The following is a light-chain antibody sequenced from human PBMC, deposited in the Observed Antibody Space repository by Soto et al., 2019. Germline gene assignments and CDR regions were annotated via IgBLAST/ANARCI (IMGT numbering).Light chain of an antibody. CDR2: GVS. J-gene: IGLJ3*02. CDR1: KNDIGSSDY. CDR3: SSSTSSNTLV. Sequence: LTQPASVSASPGQSITISCTGGKNDIGSSDYVSWYQQHPGKAPKLIIYGVSNRPSGTSDRFSGSKSGNTASLTISGLQADDEADYYCSSSTSSNTLVFGGGTKVTVL. V-gene: IGLV2-14*01.